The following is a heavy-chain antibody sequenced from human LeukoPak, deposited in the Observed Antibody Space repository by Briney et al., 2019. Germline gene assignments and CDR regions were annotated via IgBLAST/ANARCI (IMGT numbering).Heavy chain of an antibody. CDR2: INPSVGTT. J-gene: IGHJ3*02. V-gene: IGHV1-46*01. D-gene: IGHD3-22*01. CDR1: GYTFTKYY. Sequence: ASVKDSCKASGYTFTKYYIHWVRQAPGQGLEWMGIINPSVGTTLYSQKFQGRVTLTRDTSTTTVYMELTSLRSDDTAVYFCAREEMMVILALDMWGQGTMVTVSS. CDR3: AREEMMVILALDM.